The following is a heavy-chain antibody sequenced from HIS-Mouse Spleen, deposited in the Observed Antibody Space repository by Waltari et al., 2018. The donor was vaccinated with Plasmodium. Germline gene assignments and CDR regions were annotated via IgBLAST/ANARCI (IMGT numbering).Heavy chain of an antibody. J-gene: IGHJ4*02. Sequence: QVQLQQWGAGLLKPSETLSLTCAVYGGSFSGYYWGWLRQPPGKGLEWIGEINHSGSTNYNPSLKSRVTISVDTSKNQFSLKLSSVTAADTAVYYCASSGSGSYYYWGQGTLVTVSS. V-gene: IGHV4-34*01. CDR3: ASSGSGSYYY. CDR2: INHSGST. CDR1: GGSFSGYY. D-gene: IGHD3-10*01.